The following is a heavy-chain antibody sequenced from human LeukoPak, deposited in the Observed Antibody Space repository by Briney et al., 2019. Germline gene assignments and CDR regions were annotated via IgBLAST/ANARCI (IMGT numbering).Heavy chain of an antibody. Sequence: GSLRLSCAASGFSFSSQNMNWVRQAPGKGLEWVSYIDGPGATTFYADSVGGRFTISRDNPKNSLYLQMNSLRVEDSAIYYCARGYGSSWLYSGGPGTLVTVSS. CDR1: GFSFSSQN. D-gene: IGHD6-13*01. J-gene: IGHJ4*02. CDR2: IDGPGATT. CDR3: ARGYGSSWLYS. V-gene: IGHV3-48*04.